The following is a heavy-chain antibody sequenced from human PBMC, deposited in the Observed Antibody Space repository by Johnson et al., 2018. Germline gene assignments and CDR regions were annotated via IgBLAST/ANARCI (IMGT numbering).Heavy chain of an antibody. Sequence: QVQLVESGGGVVQPGRSLRLSCAASGFTFSSYGMHWVRQAPGKGLEWVAVIWYDGSNKYYADSVKGRFTISRDNSKNTLYLQINSLRAGDTAVYYCAREERGYSYGHYYYYYYMDVWGKGTTVTVSS. CDR3: AREERGYSYGHYYYYYYMDV. CDR1: GFTFSSYG. V-gene: IGHV3-33*01. D-gene: IGHD5-18*01. CDR2: IWYDGSNK. J-gene: IGHJ6*03.